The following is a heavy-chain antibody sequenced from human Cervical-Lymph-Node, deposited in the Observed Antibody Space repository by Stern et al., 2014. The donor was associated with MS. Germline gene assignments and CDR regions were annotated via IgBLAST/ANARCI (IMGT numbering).Heavy chain of an antibody. Sequence: QEQLQDSGPGLVKASETLSLTCTVSGGSISTYYWTWIRQPPGKGLEWIGEISYSWSTNYKPSLKSRVTLSVDTAHNQFSLQSKSVTAADTAVYYCARRDYYDTSTYYDDAFDIWGQGTMVTVSS. D-gene: IGHD3-22*01. CDR3: ARRDYYDTSTYYDDAFDI. J-gene: IGHJ3*02. CDR2: ISYSWST. CDR1: GGSISTYY. V-gene: IGHV4-59*01.